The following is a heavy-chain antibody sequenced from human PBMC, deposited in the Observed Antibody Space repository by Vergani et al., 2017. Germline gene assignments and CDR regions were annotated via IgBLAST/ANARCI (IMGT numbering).Heavy chain of an antibody. J-gene: IGHJ6*02. CDR1: GGTFSSYA. CDR3: ARDGYCSGGSCYSWYCGRDV. Sequence: QVQLVQSGAEVKKPGSSVTVSCKASGGTFSSYAISWVRQAPGQGLEWMGRIIPILGIAHYAQKFQGRVTITADKSTSTAYMELSSLRSEDTAMYYCARDGYCSGGSCYSWYCGRDVWGQGTTVTVSS. CDR2: IIPILGIA. V-gene: IGHV1-69*04. D-gene: IGHD2-15*01.